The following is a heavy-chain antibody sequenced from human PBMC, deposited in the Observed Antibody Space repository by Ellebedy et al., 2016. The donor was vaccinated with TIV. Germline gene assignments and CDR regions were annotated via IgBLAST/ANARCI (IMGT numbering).Heavy chain of an antibody. CDR3: ARRGGTADY. J-gene: IGHJ4*02. CDR2: INHSGST. D-gene: IGHD1-1*01. Sequence: MPGGSLRLSCAVYGGSFSGYYWSWIRQPPGKGLEWIGEINHSGSTNYNPSLKSRVTISVDTSKNQFSLKLSSVTAADTAVYSCARRGGTADYWGQGTLVTVSS. CDR1: GGSFSGYY. V-gene: IGHV4-34*01.